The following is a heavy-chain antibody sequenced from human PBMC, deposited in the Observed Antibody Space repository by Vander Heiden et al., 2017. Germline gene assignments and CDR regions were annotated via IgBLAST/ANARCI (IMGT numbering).Heavy chain of an antibody. CDR3: ARDNDGSAVDY. J-gene: IGHJ4*02. CDR2: IKQGGGEK. V-gene: IGHV3-7*03. CDR1: GFTFVAYW. Sequence: DVQLLQSGGGLAKPGGSLRLSCAASGFTFVAYWMTWVRQAPGKGLEWGANIKQGGGEKYYADAVKGRFTVSRDNVKKTVTLEMESLRAEDTAVYYCARDNDGSAVDYWGQGTLVTVSS. D-gene: IGHD3-10*01.